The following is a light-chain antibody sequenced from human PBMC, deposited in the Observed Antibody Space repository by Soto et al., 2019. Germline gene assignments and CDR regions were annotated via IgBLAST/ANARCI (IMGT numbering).Light chain of an antibody. CDR1: SSDVGAYKY. J-gene: IGLJ1*01. Sequence: QSALTQPPSASGCPGQSVTISCTGTSSDVGAYKYVSWYQQHPGKALKLMIFEVSKRPSGVPDRFSGSKSGNTASLTVSGLQADDEADYYCSSYAASTLYVFGTGTKLTVL. CDR2: EVS. V-gene: IGLV2-8*01. CDR3: SSYAASTLYV.